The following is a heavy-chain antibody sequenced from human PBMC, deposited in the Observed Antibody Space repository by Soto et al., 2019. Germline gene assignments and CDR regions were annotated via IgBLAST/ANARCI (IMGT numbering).Heavy chain of an antibody. CDR2: IGIGSSTK. CDR1: GFTFRNYG. J-gene: IGHJ3*01. V-gene: IGHV3-48*01. CDR3: SRGQLYYNDISGRPLNAFDV. D-gene: IGHD3-22*01. Sequence: PGGSLRLSCAASGFTFRNYGMNWVRQAPGKGLEWVSYIGIGSSTKYYAESVKGRFTISRDNAKNSFYLQMNSLRAEDTAVYYCSRGQLYYNDISGRPLNAFDVWGQGTMVTVSS.